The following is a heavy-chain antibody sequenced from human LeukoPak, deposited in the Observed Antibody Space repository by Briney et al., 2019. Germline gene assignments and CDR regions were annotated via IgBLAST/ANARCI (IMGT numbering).Heavy chain of an antibody. V-gene: IGHV3-66*02. D-gene: IGHD5-12*01. J-gene: IGHJ4*02. CDR3: AKEGGQWLLEN. Sequence: PGGSLRLSCAASGFTVSSNYMSWVHQAPGKGLEWVSVIYSGGSTYYADSVKGRFTISRDNSKNTLYLQMNSLRAEDTAVYYCAKEGGQWLLENWGQGTLVTVSS. CDR1: GFTVSSNY. CDR2: IYSGGST.